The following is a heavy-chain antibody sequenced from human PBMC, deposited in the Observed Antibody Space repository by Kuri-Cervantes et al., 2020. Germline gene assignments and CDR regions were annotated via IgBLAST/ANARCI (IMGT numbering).Heavy chain of an antibody. V-gene: IGHV3-30-3*01. CDR3: AKDPNYDFWSGYWQIYYSLGMDV. J-gene: IGHJ6*02. D-gene: IGHD3-3*01. CDR1: GFTSSSYA. Sequence: GESLKISCADSGFTSSSYAMHWVRQAPGKGLEWVAVISYDGSNKYYADSVRGRFTISRDNSKNTLYLQMNSLRAEDTAVYYCAKDPNYDFWSGYWQIYYSLGMDVWGQGTTVTVSS. CDR2: ISYDGSNK.